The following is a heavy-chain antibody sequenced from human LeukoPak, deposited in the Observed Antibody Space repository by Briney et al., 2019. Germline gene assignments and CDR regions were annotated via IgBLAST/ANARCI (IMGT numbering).Heavy chain of an antibody. CDR2: MINGGNS. Sequence: PSGTLSLTCTVSGGSISVLSDYWGWIRQAPGKGLEWIGSMINGGNSFYNPSLKSRVSMSIDTSKNQFSLRLKSVAASDTALYYCARHLTYDLGDFWGQGVLVSVSS. D-gene: IGHD3-3*01. V-gene: IGHV4-39*01. CDR3: ARHLTYDLGDF. CDR1: GGSISVLSDY. J-gene: IGHJ4*02.